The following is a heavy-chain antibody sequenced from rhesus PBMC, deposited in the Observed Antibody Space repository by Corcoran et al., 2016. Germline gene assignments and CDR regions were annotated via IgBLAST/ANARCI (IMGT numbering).Heavy chain of an antibody. CDR2: IRSGGST. D-gene: IGHD6-25*01. CDR1: GGSISSNY. J-gene: IGHJ4*01. V-gene: IGHV4-160*01. CDR3: VSSPSGSWDYFDH. Sequence: QVQLQQWGEGLVKPSETLSLTCAVYGGSISSNYWSWIRQPPGKGLEWIGRIRSGGSTNYNPSLKSRVTISIDTSKNQFSLKLSSVTAADTAVYYCVSSPSGSWDYFDHWGQGVLVTVSS.